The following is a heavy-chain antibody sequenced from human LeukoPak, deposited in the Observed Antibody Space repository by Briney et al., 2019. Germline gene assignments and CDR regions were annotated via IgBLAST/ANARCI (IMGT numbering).Heavy chain of an antibody. CDR3: ARGTNDVWFGESSRGRFFDY. CDR1: GGSFSGYY. CDR2: INHSGST. J-gene: IGHJ4*02. V-gene: IGHV4-34*01. D-gene: IGHD3-10*01. Sequence: SETLSLTCAVYGGSFSGYYWSWIRQPPGKGLEWIGEINHSGSTNYNPSLKSRVTISVDTSKNQFSLKLSSVTAADTAVYYCARGTNDVWFGESSRGRFFDYWGQGTLVTVSS.